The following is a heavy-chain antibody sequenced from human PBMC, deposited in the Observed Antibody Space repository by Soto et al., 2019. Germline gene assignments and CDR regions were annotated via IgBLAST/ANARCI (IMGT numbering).Heavy chain of an antibody. CDR1: GGSISSGGYY. D-gene: IGHD3-3*02. J-gene: IGHJ5*02. Sequence: SETLCLTCTVSGGSISSGGYYWSWIRQHPGKGLEWIGYIYYSGSTYYNPSLKSRVTISVDTSKNQFSLKLSSVTAADTAVYYCASPKIAFYNWFDPWGQGALVTVSS. V-gene: IGHV4-31*03. CDR2: IYYSGST. CDR3: ASPKIAFYNWFDP.